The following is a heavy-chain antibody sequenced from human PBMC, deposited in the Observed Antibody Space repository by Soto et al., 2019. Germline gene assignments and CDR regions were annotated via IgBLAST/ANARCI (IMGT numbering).Heavy chain of an antibody. D-gene: IGHD4-17*01. Sequence: PSETLSLTCTVSGGSISSYYWSWIRQPPGKGLEWIGYIYYSGSTNYNPSLKSRVTISVDTSKNQFSLQLSSVTTADTAVYYCARETYGDYVGYLDPWGQGIQVTVSS. J-gene: IGHJ5*02. CDR1: GGSISSYY. CDR2: IYYSGST. V-gene: IGHV4-59*01. CDR3: ARETYGDYVGYLDP.